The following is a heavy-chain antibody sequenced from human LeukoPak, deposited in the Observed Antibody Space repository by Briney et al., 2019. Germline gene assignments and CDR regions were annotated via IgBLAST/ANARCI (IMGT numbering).Heavy chain of an antibody. J-gene: IGHJ5*02. CDR2: INPSGGST. CDR1: GYTFTSYY. CDR3: ARDMDYDFWSGGQVHRSNWFDP. Sequence: GASVKVSCKASGYTFTSYYMHWLRQAPGQGLEWMGIINPSGGSTSYAQKFQGRVTMTRDTSTSTVYMELSSLRSEDTAVYYCARDMDYDFWSGGQVHRSNWFDPWGQGTLVTVSS. V-gene: IGHV1-46*01. D-gene: IGHD3-3*01.